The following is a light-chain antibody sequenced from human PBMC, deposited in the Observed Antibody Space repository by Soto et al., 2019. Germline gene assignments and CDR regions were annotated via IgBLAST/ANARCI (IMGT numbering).Light chain of an antibody. CDR1: QGISNF. V-gene: IGKV1-27*01. Sequence: DIQMTQSPSSLSAYVGDRVTITCRASQGISNFLAWYQQKPGKVPKLLIYAASTLQSGDPSRFSGSASGTDFTLTISSQQPEDVATYYCQKYNNAPLTFGQGTKVEIK. J-gene: IGKJ1*01. CDR2: AAS. CDR3: QKYNNAPLT.